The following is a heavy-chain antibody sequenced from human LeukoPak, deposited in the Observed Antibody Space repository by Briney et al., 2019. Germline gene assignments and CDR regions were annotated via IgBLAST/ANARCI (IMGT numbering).Heavy chain of an antibody. D-gene: IGHD1-1*01. Sequence: PGGSPRLSCAGSGFSFSSYGMHWVRQAPGKGLEWMAFIRSDGSNKYYADSVKGRFTISRDNSKNTLYLQMNSLRAEDMALYYCARGGGGTDYVYMVV. J-gene: IGHJ6*03. CDR3: ARGGGGTDYVYMVV. CDR2: IRSDGSNK. CDR1: GFSFSSYG. V-gene: IGHV3-30*02.